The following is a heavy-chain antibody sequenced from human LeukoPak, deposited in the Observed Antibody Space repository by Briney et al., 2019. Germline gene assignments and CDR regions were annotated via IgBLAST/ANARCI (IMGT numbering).Heavy chain of an antibody. V-gene: IGHV3-7*01. CDR3: ASEPYYDSSGYSDY. Sequence: ETLSLTCTVSGGSVSSYYWSWIRQPPGKGLEWVANIKQDGSEKYYVDSVKGRFTISRDNAKNSLYLQMNSLRAEDTAVYYCASEPYYDSSGYSDYWGQGTLVTVSS. J-gene: IGHJ4*02. CDR1: GGSVSSYY. D-gene: IGHD3-22*01. CDR2: IKQDGSEK.